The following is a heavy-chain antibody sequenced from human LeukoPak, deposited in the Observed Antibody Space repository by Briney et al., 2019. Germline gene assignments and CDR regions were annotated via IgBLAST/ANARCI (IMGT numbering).Heavy chain of an antibody. D-gene: IGHD3/OR15-3a*01. Sequence: GGSLRLSCTASGFTFGDYGMSWVRQAPGKGLEWVGFIRSKAYGETTEYAASVKGRFTISRDDSKSIAYLQMNSLKTEDTAVYYCAKTDDFLEGYYFYYYLDVWGKGTTVTISS. CDR2: IRSKAYGETT. CDR1: GFTFGDYG. CDR3: AKTDDFLEGYYFYYYLDV. V-gene: IGHV3-49*04. J-gene: IGHJ6*03.